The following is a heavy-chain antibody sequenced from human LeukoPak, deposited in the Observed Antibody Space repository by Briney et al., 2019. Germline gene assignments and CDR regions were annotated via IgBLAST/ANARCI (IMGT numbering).Heavy chain of an antibody. CDR2: INSNGNTT. CDR3: ARGGGNSYAPVDY. V-gene: IGHV3-74*01. J-gene: IGHJ4*02. Sequence: GSLRLSCAASGFPFSTYWMHWARPDPGKGLVWVSRINSNGNTTPYADSVKGRFTISRDNAKNTLFLQMNSLRAEDTAVYYCARGGGNSYAPVDYWGQGTLVTVSS. CDR1: GFPFSTYW. D-gene: IGHD5-18*01.